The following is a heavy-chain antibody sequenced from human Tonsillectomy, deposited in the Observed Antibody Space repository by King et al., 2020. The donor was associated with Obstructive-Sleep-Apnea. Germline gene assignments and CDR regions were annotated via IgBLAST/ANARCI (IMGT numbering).Heavy chain of an antibody. CDR2: IGSDGRNE. CDR3: ARDYRMAVGGRAPWFDP. J-gene: IGHJ5*01. D-gene: IGHD3-16*02. V-gene: IGHV3-33*01. CDR1: GFTFSNYG. Sequence: QLVQSGGGVVQPGKSLRLSCAASGFTFSNYGMQWVRQAPGKGLEGVAVIGSDGRNESYGASVKGRFTVTRDNSKNMLYLQMNSLTVDDTGVYYCARDYRMAVGGRAPWFDPRGQGTLVIVTS.